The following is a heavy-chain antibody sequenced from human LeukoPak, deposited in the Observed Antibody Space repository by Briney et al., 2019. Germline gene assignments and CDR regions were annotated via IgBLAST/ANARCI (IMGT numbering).Heavy chain of an antibody. Sequence: SETLSLTCTVSGGSISTNDYFWSWIRQSPEKGLEWIGYIHYSGITKSNPSLESRVTISVDRSKNQFSLKLSSVTAADTAVYYCARDSGFGDGIDYWGQGTLVTVSS. D-gene: IGHD3-3*01. CDR1: GGSISTNDYF. CDR2: IHYSGIT. J-gene: IGHJ4*02. V-gene: IGHV4-30-4*01. CDR3: ARDSGFGDGIDY.